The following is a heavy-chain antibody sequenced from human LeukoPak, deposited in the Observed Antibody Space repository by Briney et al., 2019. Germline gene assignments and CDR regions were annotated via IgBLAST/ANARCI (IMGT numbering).Heavy chain of an antibody. CDR2: IYYSGST. CDR3: ARALIAGVTVTTEGFWFDP. D-gene: IGHD4-11*01. CDR1: GGSISSYY. V-gene: IGHV4-59*01. Sequence: PSETLSLTCTVSGGSISSYYWSWIRQPPGKGLEWIGYIYYSGSTNYNPSLKSRVTISVDTSKNQFSLKLSSVTAADTAVYCCARALIAGVTVTTEGFWFDPWGQGTLVTVSS. J-gene: IGHJ5*02.